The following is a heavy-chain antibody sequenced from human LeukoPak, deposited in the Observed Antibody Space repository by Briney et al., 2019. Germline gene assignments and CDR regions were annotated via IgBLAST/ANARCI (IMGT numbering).Heavy chain of an antibody. Sequence: GGSLRLSCAASGFTFSSYWMHWVRQAPGKGLVWVSRINSDGSSTSYADSVKGRFTISRDNAKNTLYLQMNSPRAEDTAVYYCARYWTTATKPRAFDIWGQGTMVTVSS. D-gene: IGHD4-17*01. CDR3: ARYWTTATKPRAFDI. CDR2: INSDGSST. V-gene: IGHV3-74*01. CDR1: GFTFSSYW. J-gene: IGHJ3*02.